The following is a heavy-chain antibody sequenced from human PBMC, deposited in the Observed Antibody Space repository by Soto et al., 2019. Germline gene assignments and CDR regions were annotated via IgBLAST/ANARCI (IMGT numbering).Heavy chain of an antibody. CDR3: ARDMTTAYYYYYGMDA. CDR2: IYYSGST. CDR1: GGSISSGDYY. Sequence: SETLSLTCTVSGGSISSGDYYWSWIRQPPGKGLEWIGYIYYSGSTYYNPSLKSRVTISVDTSKNQFSLKLSSVTAADTAVYYCARDMTTAYYYYYGMDAWGQGTTVTVSS. D-gene: IGHD4-4*01. J-gene: IGHJ6*02. V-gene: IGHV4-30-4*01.